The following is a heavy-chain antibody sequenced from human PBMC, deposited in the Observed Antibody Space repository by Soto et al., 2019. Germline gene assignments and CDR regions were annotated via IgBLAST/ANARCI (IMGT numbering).Heavy chain of an antibody. CDR3: TTPAIPVDGTQHFNY. V-gene: IGHV3-15*01. CDR2: IKPNTNGGAI. J-gene: IGHJ4*02. Sequence: EVQLVESGGGFVKPGESLTLSCAASGFTFSSAPMSWVRQAPGKGLEWVGRIKPNTNGGAIDYLAPVKGRFTLSRDDSKNTLYLQMNSLKIEDSALYYCTTPAIPVDGTQHFNYWGQGALVTVSS. CDR1: GFTFSSAP. D-gene: IGHD6-19*01.